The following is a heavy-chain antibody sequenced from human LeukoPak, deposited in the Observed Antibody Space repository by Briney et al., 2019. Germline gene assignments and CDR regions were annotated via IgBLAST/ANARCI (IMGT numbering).Heavy chain of an antibody. V-gene: IGHV4-34*01. CDR3: ARGPTSGYWDFDY. D-gene: IGHD2-8*02. J-gene: IGHJ4*02. CDR1: GGSFSGYY. Sequence: SETLSLTCAVYGGSFSGYYWSWIRQPPGKGLEWIGEINHSGSTNYNPSLKSRVTISVDTSKNQFSLKLSSVTAADTAVYYCARGPTSGYWDFDYWGQGTLVTVSS. CDR2: INHSGST.